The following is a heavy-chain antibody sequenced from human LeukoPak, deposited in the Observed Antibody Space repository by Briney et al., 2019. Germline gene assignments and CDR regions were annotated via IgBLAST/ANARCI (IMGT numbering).Heavy chain of an antibody. D-gene: IGHD6-6*01. V-gene: IGHV1-18*01. CDR1: GYTFSNYG. Sequence: GASVKVSCKASGYTFSNYGISWVRQAPGQGLEWMGWISSYNGNTNYVQKLQGRVSMTTDTSTSTAYMELRSLRSDDTAVYYCARDPYSSTWSYGMDVWGQGTTVTVSS. J-gene: IGHJ6*02. CDR2: ISSYNGNT. CDR3: ARDPYSSTWSYGMDV.